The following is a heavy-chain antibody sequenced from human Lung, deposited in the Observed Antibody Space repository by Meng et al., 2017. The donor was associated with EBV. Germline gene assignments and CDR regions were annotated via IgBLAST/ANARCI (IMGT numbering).Heavy chain of an antibody. CDR3: AKGTPGSRYAEN. CDR1: HSPLTGYG. V-gene: IGHV1-18*01. D-gene: IGHD3-10*01. Sequence: QVQVVQSGAAMKRPVASVNVSGTVSHSPLTGYGVSWFRQAPGQGLEWMAWLGAHDGDTSHAPRCQGRVTVTADRPTATAYMELRNLRSDDTGVYYCAKGTPGSRYAENWGQGTLVTVSS. CDR2: LGAHDGDT. J-gene: IGHJ4*02.